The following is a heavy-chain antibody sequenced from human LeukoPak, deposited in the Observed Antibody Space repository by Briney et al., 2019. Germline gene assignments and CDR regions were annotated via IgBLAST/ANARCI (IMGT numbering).Heavy chain of an antibody. CDR3: ARGDYGDYGLYFDY. V-gene: IGHV4-34*01. D-gene: IGHD4-17*01. CDR1: GGSFSGYY. CDR2: INHSGST. Sequence: SETLSLTCAVYGGSFSGYYWSWIRQPPGKGLEWIGEINHSGSTNYNPSLKSRVTISVDTSKNQFSLKLSSVTAADTAVYYCARGDYGDYGLYFDYWGQGALVTVSS. J-gene: IGHJ4*02.